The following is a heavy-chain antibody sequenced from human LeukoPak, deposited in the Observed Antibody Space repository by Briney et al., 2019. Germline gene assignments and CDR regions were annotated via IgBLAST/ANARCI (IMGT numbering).Heavy chain of an antibody. CDR1: GGSFSGYY. J-gene: IGHJ4*02. D-gene: IGHD2-2*01. CDR3: ASYWGGYCSSTSCYRGGFDY. Sequence: PSETPSLTCAVYGGSFSGYYWSWIRQPPGKGLEWIGEINHSGSTNYNPSLKSRVTISVDTSKNQFSLKLSSVTAADTAVYYCASYWGGYCSSTSCYRGGFDYWGQGTLVTVSS. V-gene: IGHV4-34*01. CDR2: INHSGST.